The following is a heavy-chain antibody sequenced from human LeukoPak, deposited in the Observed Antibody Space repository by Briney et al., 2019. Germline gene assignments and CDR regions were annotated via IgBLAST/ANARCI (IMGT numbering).Heavy chain of an antibody. V-gene: IGHV5-10-1*01. CDR1: GYSFTSYW. J-gene: IGHJ6*02. Sequence: GESLKISCKGSGYSFTSYWISWVRQMPGKGLEWMGRIDPSDSYTNYSPSFQGHVTISADKSISTAYLQWSSLKASDTAMYYCASGRPVPAAMRYYYYGMDIWGQGTLVTVSS. CDR3: ASGRPVPAAMRYYYYGMDI. D-gene: IGHD2-2*01. CDR2: IDPSDSYT.